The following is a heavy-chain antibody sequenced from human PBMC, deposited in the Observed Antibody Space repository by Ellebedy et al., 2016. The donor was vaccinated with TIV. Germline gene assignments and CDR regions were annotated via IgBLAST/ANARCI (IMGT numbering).Heavy chain of an antibody. CDR3: ARDLRGGYGSLDY. CDR1: GGSFSGYY. V-gene: IGHV4-34*01. Sequence: SETLSLTXAVYGGSFSGYYWSWIRQPPGKGLEWIGEINHSGSTNYNPSLKSRVTISVDTSKNQFSLKLSSVTAADTAVYYCARDLRGGYGSLDYWGQGTLVTVSS. J-gene: IGHJ4*02. CDR2: INHSGST. D-gene: IGHD3-16*02.